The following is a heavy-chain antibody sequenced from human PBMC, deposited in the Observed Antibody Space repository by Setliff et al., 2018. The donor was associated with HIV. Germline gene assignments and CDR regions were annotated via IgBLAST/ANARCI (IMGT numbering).Heavy chain of an antibody. V-gene: IGHV5-51*01. Sequence: PGESLKISCKGSGYSFSSYWIGWVRQMPGKGLEWMGIIYPGDSDTRYSPSFQGQATISADKSISTAYLQCSSLKASDTAMYYCARLGGICSGGSCTALAYTMDVWGQGTTVTV. CDR3: ARLGGICSGGSCTALAYTMDV. CDR2: IYPGDSDT. J-gene: IGHJ6*02. CDR1: GYSFSSYW. D-gene: IGHD2-15*01.